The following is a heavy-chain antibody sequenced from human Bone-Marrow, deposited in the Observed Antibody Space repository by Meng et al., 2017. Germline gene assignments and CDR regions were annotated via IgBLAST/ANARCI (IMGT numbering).Heavy chain of an antibody. CDR2: IIPILGIA. D-gene: IGHD3-22*01. CDR3: ARLYYDRSGFMSFDF. CDR1: GGTFSSYT. J-gene: IGHJ4*02. Sequence: SVKVSCKASGGTFSSYTISWVRQAPGQGLEWMGRIIPILGIANYAQKFQGRLTMTTDTSTSTVYMELRSLRSDDTAVYYCARLYYDRSGFMSFDFWGQGTLVTVSS. V-gene: IGHV1-69*02.